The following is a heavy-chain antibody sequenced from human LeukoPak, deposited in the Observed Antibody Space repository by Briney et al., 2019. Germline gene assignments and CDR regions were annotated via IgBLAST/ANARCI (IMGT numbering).Heavy chain of an antibody. CDR3: ARASYGDYPFWYYYYMDV. D-gene: IGHD4-17*01. J-gene: IGHJ6*03. CDR1: GGSFSGYY. CDR2: INHSGST. V-gene: IGHV4-34*01. Sequence: PSETLSLTCAVYGGSFSGYYWSWIRQPPGKGLEWIGEINHSGSTNYNPSLKSRVTISVDTSKNQFSLKLSSVTAADTAVYYCARASYGDYPFWYYYYMDVWGKGTTVTVSS.